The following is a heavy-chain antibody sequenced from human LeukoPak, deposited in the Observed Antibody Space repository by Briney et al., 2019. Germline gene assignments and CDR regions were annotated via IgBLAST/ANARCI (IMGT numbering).Heavy chain of an antibody. V-gene: IGHV4-59*01. CDR2: IYYSGST. D-gene: IGHD6-13*01. J-gene: IGHJ4*02. CDR3: ARVGVISSSPPDY. CDR1: GGSISSYY. Sequence: SETLSLTCTVSGGSISSYYWSWIRQPPGKGLEWIGYIYYSGSTNYNPSLKSRVTISVDTSKNQFSQKLSSVTAADTAVYYCARVGVISSSPPDYWGQGTLVTVSS.